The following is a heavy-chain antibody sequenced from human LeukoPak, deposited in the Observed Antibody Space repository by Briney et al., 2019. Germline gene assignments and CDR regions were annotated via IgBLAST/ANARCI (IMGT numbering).Heavy chain of an antibody. CDR1: GYSISSGYY. CDR3: ARFRRQLGYFDY. Sequence: SETLSLTCTVSGYSISSGYYWGWIRQPPGKGLEWIGSIYHSGSTYYNPSLKSRVTISVDTSKNQFSLKLSSVTAADTAVYYCARFRRQLGYFDYWGQGTLVTVSS. D-gene: IGHD6-13*01. V-gene: IGHV4-38-2*02. J-gene: IGHJ4*02. CDR2: IYHSGST.